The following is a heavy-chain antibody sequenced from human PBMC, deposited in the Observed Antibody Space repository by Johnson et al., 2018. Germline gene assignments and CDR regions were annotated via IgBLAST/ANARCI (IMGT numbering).Heavy chain of an antibody. J-gene: IGHJ6*02. CDR2: ISGSGGST. Sequence: QLVESGGGLVQPGGSLRLSCAASGFTFSSYAMSWVRQAPGKGLEWVSAISGSGGSTYYADSVKGRFPISRDNSKNTLYLHMNSLRDEDTALYYCARTHTQDTLTVYYFYDGVDVWGQGTTVTGS. CDR3: ARTHTQDTLTVYYFYDGVDV. D-gene: IGHD3-9*01. CDR1: GFTFSSYA. V-gene: IGHV3-23*04.